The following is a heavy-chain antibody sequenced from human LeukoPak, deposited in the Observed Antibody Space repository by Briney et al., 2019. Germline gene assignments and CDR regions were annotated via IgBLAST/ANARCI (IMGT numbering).Heavy chain of an antibody. D-gene: IGHD5-18*01. V-gene: IGHV3-7*03. CDR2: IKQDGSEK. J-gene: IGHJ4*02. CDR1: GFSFSTYW. CDR3: ARAYSYGDFDY. Sequence: GGSLRLSCAASGFSFSTYWMSWVRQAPGKGLEWVANIKQDGSEKYYVDSVKGRFTISRDNAKNSLYLQMNSLRAEDTAVYYCARAYSYGDFDYWGQGTLVTVSS.